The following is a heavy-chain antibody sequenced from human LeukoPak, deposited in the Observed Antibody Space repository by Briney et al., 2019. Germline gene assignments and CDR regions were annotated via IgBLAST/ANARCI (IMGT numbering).Heavy chain of an antibody. V-gene: IGHV5-51*01. Sequence: GESLKISCKGSGYSFTNYWIGWVRQMPGKGLEWMGIIYPGDSDTRYSPSFQGQVTISADNSISTAYLQWSSLKASDTAMYYCAKSQTNSWGTFDYWGQGTLVTVSS. CDR2: IYPGDSDT. J-gene: IGHJ4*02. D-gene: IGHD6-13*01. CDR3: AKSQTNSWGTFDY. CDR1: GYSFTNYW.